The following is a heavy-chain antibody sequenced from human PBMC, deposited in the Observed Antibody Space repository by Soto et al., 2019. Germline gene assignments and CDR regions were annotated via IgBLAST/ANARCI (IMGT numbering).Heavy chain of an antibody. V-gene: IGHV1-18*01. J-gene: IGHJ4*02. CDR1: GYTFASYA. CDR3: ATDPPPPDS. Sequence: QVQLVQSGAEVKKPGASVKVSCKASGYTFASYAISWMRQAPGQGLEWMGWISAYNGNTNYAQKLQGRVTMTTDTSTSTAYVERRSLRSDDTAVYYCATDPPPPDSWGQGTLVTVSS. CDR2: ISAYNGNT.